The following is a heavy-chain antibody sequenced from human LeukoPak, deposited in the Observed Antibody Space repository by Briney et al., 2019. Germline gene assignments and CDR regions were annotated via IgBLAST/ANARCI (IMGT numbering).Heavy chain of an antibody. V-gene: IGHV3-30*02. Sequence: GGSLRLSCAASGFTFSSYGMHWVRQAPGKGLEWVAFIRYDGSNKYYADSVKGRFTISRDNSKNTLYLQMNSLRAEDTAVYYCAKDLEWGAIVVVPAAIDYWGQGTLVTVSS. CDR3: AKDLEWGAIVVVPAAIDY. CDR1: GFTFSSYG. D-gene: IGHD2-2*01. J-gene: IGHJ4*02. CDR2: IRYDGSNK.